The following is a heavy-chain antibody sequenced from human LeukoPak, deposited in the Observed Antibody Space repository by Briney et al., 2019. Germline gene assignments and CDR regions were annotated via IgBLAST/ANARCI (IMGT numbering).Heavy chain of an antibody. J-gene: IGHJ4*02. V-gene: IGHV3-74*01. D-gene: IGHD3-10*01. Sequence: GSLRLSCAASGFTFSTYWMHWVRQAPGKGLVWVSRTNSDGSRTDCADSVKGRFTISRDNAENTLYLQMNSLRVEDTAVYYCARDRGINMVRGVIDYWGQGTLVTVSS. CDR2: TNSDGSRT. CDR1: GFTFSTYW. CDR3: ARDRGINMVRGVIDY.